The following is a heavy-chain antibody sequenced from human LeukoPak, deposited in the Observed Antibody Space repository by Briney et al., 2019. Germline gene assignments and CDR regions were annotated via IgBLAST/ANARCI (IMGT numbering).Heavy chain of an antibody. D-gene: IGHD5-24*01. CDR1: GFTFSSCA. CDR2: ISYDGSNK. V-gene: IGHV3-30*14. CDR3: ARGGDGDPPYYFDF. J-gene: IGHJ4*02. Sequence: TGRSLRLSCAASGFTFSSCAMHWVRQAPGKGLEWVAVISYDGSNKYYADSVKGRFTISRDNSKNTLYLQMNSLRADDTAVYHCARGGDGDPPYYFDFWGQGTLVTVSS.